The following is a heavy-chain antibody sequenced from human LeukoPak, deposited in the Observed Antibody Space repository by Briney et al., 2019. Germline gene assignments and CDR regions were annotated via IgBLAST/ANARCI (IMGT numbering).Heavy chain of an antibody. CDR2: IYYSGST. CDR1: GGSISSSSYY. Sequence: SETLSLTCTVSGGSISSSSYYWGWIRQPPGKGLEWIGSIYYSGSTYYNPSLKSRVTISVDTSKNQFSLKLSSVTAADTAVYYCARANGYCTNGVCYTGGDWFDPWSQGTLVTVSS. CDR3: ARANGYCTNGVCYTGGDWFDP. D-gene: IGHD2-8*01. V-gene: IGHV4-39*07. J-gene: IGHJ5*02.